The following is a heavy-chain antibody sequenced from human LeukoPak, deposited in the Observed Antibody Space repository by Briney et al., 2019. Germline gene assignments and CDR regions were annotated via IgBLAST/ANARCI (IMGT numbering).Heavy chain of an antibody. Sequence: GGSLRLSCAASGFTFSDYYMSWIRQAPGKGLEWVANIKQDGSEKYYVDSVKGRFTISRDNAKNSLYLQMNSLRAEDTAIYYCARDNRYDILTGFYTLNYFDSWGQGTLVTVSS. V-gene: IGHV3-7*01. CDR2: IKQDGSEK. CDR3: ARDNRYDILTGFYTLNYFDS. D-gene: IGHD3-9*01. J-gene: IGHJ4*02. CDR1: GFTFSDYY.